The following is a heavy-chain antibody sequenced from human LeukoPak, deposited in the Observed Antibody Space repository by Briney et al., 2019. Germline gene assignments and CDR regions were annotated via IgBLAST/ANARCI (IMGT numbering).Heavy chain of an antibody. Sequence: PGGSLRLSCAASGFTFSSHRMNWVRQAPGKGLEWVADISGSSDDIHYADSVTGRFTISRDNAKNSVYLQMNSLRVEDTAVYYCAKRSGINYGYFDSWGQGALVTVSS. CDR1: GFTFSSHR. V-gene: IGHV3-48*01. CDR2: ISGSSDDI. J-gene: IGHJ4*02. CDR3: AKRSGINYGYFDS. D-gene: IGHD1-26*01.